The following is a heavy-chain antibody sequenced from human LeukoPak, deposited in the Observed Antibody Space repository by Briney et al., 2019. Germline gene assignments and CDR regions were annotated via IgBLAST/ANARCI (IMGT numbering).Heavy chain of an antibody. CDR3: ARWRYYYDSSGVDAFSV. CDR2: ITSSGSTM. J-gene: IGHJ3*01. V-gene: IGHV3-11*01. CDR1: GFIFSDYF. D-gene: IGHD3-22*01. Sequence: KSGGSLTHSRAASGFIFSDYFMPWIRQAPGKGLERVSCITSSGSTMYYADSVKRRFTISRDNAKKSLYMQMNSLRAEDTAVYFCARWRYYYDSSGVDAFSVWGQGTLVTVSS.